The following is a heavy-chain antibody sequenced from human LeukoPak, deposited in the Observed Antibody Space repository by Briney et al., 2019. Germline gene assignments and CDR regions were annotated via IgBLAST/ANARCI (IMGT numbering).Heavy chain of an antibody. V-gene: IGHV3-30*02. CDR2: IRYDGSNK. Sequence: GGSLRLSCAASGFTFSTYGMHWVRQAPGKGLEWVAFIRYDGSNKYYADSVKGRFTISRDNSKNTLYLQTNSLRAEDTAVYSCSKDLSPMVGSKIFDYWGQGTLVTVSS. CDR1: GFTFSTYG. J-gene: IGHJ4*02. CDR3: SKDLSPMVGSKIFDY. D-gene: IGHD1-26*01.